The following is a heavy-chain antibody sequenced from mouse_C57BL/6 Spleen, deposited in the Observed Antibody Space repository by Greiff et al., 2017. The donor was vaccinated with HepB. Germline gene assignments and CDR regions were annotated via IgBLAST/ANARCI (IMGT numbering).Heavy chain of an antibody. CDR1: GYTFTSYW. Sequence: QVQLQQPGAELVRPGSSVKLSCKASGYTFTSYWMHWVKQRPIQGLEWIGNIDPSDSETHYNQKFKDKATLTVDKSSSTAYMQLSSLTSEDSAVYYCARWRLVGYFDVWGTGTTVTVSS. J-gene: IGHJ1*03. V-gene: IGHV1-52*01. CDR3: ARWRLVGYFDV. CDR2: IDPSDSET.